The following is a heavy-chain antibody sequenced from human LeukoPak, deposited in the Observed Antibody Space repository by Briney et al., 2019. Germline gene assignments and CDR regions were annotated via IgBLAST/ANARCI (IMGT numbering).Heavy chain of an antibody. Sequence: ASVKVSCKVSGYTLTELSMHWVRQAPGKGLEWMGGFDPEDGETIYAQKFQGRVTMTEDTSTDTAYMELSSLRSEDTAVYYCATAVRGETGSYFPPLSPDDYWGQGTLVTVSS. CDR3: ATAVRGETGSYFPPLSPDDY. CDR2: FDPEDGET. J-gene: IGHJ4*02. D-gene: IGHD3-10*01. V-gene: IGHV1-24*01. CDR1: GYTLTELS.